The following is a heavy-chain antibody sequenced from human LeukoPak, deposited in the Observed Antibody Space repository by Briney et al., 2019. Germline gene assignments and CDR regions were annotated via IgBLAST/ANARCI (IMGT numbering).Heavy chain of an antibody. Sequence: GGSLRLSCRTSGFTFSSYAMSWVRQAPGKGLEWVSSISSSGSYIYYADSVKGRFTISRDNPRNSLYLQMNSLRAEDTAVYYCARDFGGSNYYAFDIWGQGTMVTVSS. V-gene: IGHV3-21*01. D-gene: IGHD1-26*01. CDR1: GFTFSSYA. CDR2: ISSSGSYI. CDR3: ARDFGGSNYYAFDI. J-gene: IGHJ3*02.